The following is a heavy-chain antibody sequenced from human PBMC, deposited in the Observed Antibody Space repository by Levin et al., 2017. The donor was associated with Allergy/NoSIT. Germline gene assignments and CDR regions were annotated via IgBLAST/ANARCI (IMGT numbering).Heavy chain of an antibody. J-gene: IGHJ4*02. D-gene: IGHD3-22*01. V-gene: IGHV3-11*01. CDR3: ARTRSSGYYYTDY. CDR2: ISSSGVTI. CDR1: GFTFSDYY. Sequence: GESLKISCAASGFTFSDYYMSWIRQAPGKGLEWVSYISSSGVTIYYADSVKGRFTISRDNAKNSLYLQMNSLRAEDTAVYYCARTRSSGYYYTDYWGQGTLVTVSS.